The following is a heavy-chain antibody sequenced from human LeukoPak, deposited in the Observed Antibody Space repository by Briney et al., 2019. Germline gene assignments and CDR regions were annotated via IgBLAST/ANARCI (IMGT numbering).Heavy chain of an antibody. Sequence: ASVKVSCKASGFTLTGYFLHWVRQGPGQGLKWMGWISAYNGNTNYAQKLQGRVTMTTDTSTSTAYMELSSLRSEDTAVYYCARVLRGSGSYLKYNWFDPWGQGTLVTVSS. CDR1: GFTLTGYF. J-gene: IGHJ5*02. D-gene: IGHD3-10*01. CDR3: ARVLRGSGSYLKYNWFDP. CDR2: ISAYNGNT. V-gene: IGHV1-18*04.